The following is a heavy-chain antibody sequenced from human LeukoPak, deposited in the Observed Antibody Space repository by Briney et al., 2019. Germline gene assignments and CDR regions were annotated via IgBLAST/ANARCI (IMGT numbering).Heavy chain of an antibody. CDR2: IGSSSSYI. J-gene: IGHJ5*02. D-gene: IGHD1-26*01. CDR3: ARGGGVSVGRPENWFDP. V-gene: IGHV3-21*01. Sequence: PGGSLRLSCAASGFTFSSYSMNWVRQAPGKGLEWVSSIGSSSSYIYYADSVKGRFTISRDNAKNSLYLQMNSLRAEDTAVYYCARGGGVSVGRPENWFDPWGQGTLVTVSS. CDR1: GFTFSSYS.